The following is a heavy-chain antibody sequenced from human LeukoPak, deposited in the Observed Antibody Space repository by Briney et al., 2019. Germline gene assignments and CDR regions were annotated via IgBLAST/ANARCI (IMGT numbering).Heavy chain of an antibody. V-gene: IGHV1-18*04. D-gene: IGHD5-12*01. Sequence: ASVKVSCKTSGYTFTGYYMHWVRQAPGQGLEWMGWISGYNAKTNYAQKFQGRISMTTDTTTRTVYMELRSLRSDDTAEYYCARSRAFSGYDHGAEYWGQGTLVTVSS. CDR3: ARSRAFSGYDHGAEY. J-gene: IGHJ4*02. CDR2: ISGYNAKT. CDR1: GYTFTGYY.